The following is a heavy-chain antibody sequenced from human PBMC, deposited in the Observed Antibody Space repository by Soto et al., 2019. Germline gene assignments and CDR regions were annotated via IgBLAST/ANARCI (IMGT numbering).Heavy chain of an antibody. J-gene: IGHJ4*02. Sequence: SLRLSCAASGFTFSSYWMSWVRQAPGKGLEWVANIKQDGSEKYYVDSVKGRFTISRDNAKNSLYLQMNSLRAEDTAVYYCARDPLPIRKQLPLDYWGQGTLVTVSS. CDR2: IKQDGSEK. D-gene: IGHD6-6*01. V-gene: IGHV3-7*01. CDR1: GFTFSSYW. CDR3: ARDPLPIRKQLPLDY.